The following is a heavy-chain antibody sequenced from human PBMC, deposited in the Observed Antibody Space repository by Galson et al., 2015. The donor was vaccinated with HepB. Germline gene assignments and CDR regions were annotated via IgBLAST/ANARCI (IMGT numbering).Heavy chain of an antibody. D-gene: IGHD6-19*01. V-gene: IGHV1-18*01. CDR2: ISAYNGNT. CDR3: ARLRAVAGTEGFDY. J-gene: IGHJ4*02. Sequence: SVKVSCKASGYTFTSYGISWVRQAPGQGLEWMGWISAYNGNTNYAQKLQGRVTMTTDTSTSTAYMELRSLRSDDTAVYYCARLRAVAGTEGFDYWGQGTLVTVPS. CDR1: GYTFTSYG.